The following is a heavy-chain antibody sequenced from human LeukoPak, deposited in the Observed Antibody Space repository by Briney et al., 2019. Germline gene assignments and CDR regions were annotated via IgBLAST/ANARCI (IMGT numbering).Heavy chain of an antibody. CDR3: ARTYYYGSDPFDP. CDR2: INPNSGGT. D-gene: IGHD3-10*01. V-gene: IGHV1-2*02. CDR1: GYTFTGYS. J-gene: IGHJ5*02. Sequence: ASVKVSCKASGYTFTGYSMHWVRQAPGQGLEWMGWINPNSGGTNYAQKFQGRVTMTRDTSISTAYMELSRLRSDDTAVYYCARTYYYGSDPFDPWGQGTLVTVSS.